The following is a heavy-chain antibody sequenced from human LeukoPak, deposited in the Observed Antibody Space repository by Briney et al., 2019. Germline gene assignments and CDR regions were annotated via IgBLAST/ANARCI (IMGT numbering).Heavy chain of an antibody. CDR3: ASGRLFPTVDY. CDR1: GFPFSSYR. CDR2: ISSSTSYI. V-gene: IGHV3-21*01. J-gene: IGHJ4*02. D-gene: IGHD2-21*01. Sequence: GSLELSCAASGFPFSSYRMNWGRPAPGEGVGGGSSISSSTSYIYYADSVKGRFTISRDNAKNSLYLQMNSLRAEDTAVYYCASGRLFPTVDYWGQGTLVTVSS.